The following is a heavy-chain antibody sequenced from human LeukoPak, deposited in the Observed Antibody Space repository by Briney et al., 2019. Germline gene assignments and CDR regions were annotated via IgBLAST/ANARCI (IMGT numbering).Heavy chain of an antibody. J-gene: IGHJ4*02. D-gene: IGHD3-22*01. CDR1: GFRVGTFG. V-gene: IGHV3-20*04. CDR2: IEWNGGRR. Sequence: PGGSLRLSCAASGFRVGTFGMRWVRQVPGKGLEWVSGIEWNGGRREYADSVKGRFTISRDNAKNSLYLQMMNLRAEDTALFYCASVPDAASGNSRYYFKTWGQGTLVTVSS. CDR3: ASVPDAASGNSRYYFKT.